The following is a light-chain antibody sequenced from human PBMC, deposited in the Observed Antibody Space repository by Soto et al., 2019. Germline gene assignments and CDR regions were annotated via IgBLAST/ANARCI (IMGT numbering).Light chain of an antibody. V-gene: IGKV3-20*01. Sequence: EIVLTQSPGTLSLSLGERATLSCRASQSVSSSYLAWYQQKPGQAPRLLIFGASTRATGIPDRFSGSGSGTDFTLTISRLEPEDFAVYYCQHYYTSYTTFGQGTKVDI. CDR2: GAS. J-gene: IGKJ1*01. CDR3: QHYYTSYTT. CDR1: QSVSSSY.